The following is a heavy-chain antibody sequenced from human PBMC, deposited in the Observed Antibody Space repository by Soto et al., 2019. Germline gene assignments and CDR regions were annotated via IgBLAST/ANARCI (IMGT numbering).Heavy chain of an antibody. Sequence: GGSLRLSCAASGFTFSSYGMHWVRQAPGKGLEWVAVIWYDGSNKYYADSVKGRFTISRDNSKNTLYLQMNSLRAEDTAVYYCAREMYPGWSSSWYPTPGIWGQGTMVTVSS. J-gene: IGHJ3*02. CDR1: GFTFSSYG. D-gene: IGHD6-13*01. V-gene: IGHV3-33*01. CDR3: AREMYPGWSSSWYPTPGI. CDR2: IWYDGSNK.